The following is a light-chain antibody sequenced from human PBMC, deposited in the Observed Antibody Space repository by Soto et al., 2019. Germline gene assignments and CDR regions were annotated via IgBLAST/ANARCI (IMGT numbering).Light chain of an antibody. CDR1: QDIRND. V-gene: IGKV1-6*01. CDR3: LQDYNYRFT. CDR2: AAS. J-gene: IGKJ3*01. Sequence: AIQMTQSPSSLSASVGDRVTITCRASQDIRNDLGWYQQKPGQAPNLLIYAASTLQSGVPSRFSGSGSGTDFTLTISNLQFEDFATYYCLQDYNYRFTFGPGTKVDIK.